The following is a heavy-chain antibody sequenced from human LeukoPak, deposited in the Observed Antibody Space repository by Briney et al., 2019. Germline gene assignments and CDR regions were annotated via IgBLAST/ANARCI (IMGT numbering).Heavy chain of an antibody. V-gene: IGHV1-69*04. CDR3: ARAPRGSSTWYIVY. Sequence: SVTVSCKASGGTFSSYAISWVRQAPGQGLEWMGRIIPILGIANYAQKFQGRVTMTTDTSTTTAYMELRSLGSDDTAVYYCARAPRGSSTWYIVYWGQGTLVTVSS. D-gene: IGHD6-13*01. CDR1: GGTFSSYA. CDR2: IIPILGIA. J-gene: IGHJ4*02.